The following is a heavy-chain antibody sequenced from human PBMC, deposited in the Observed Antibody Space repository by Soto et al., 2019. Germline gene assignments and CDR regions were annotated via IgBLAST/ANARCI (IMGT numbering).Heavy chain of an antibody. D-gene: IGHD2-21*01. CDR2: IYHSGST. CDR1: GGSISSGGYS. Sequence: SETLSLTYAVSGGSISSGGYSWSCIRQPPGKGLEWIGDIYHSGSTNYNPSLRSRATISVDKSNNQFSLRLRSVTAADTAVYYCATLPPRIVVSLLPIPTWGQGILVTVSS. J-gene: IGHJ5*02. V-gene: IGHV4-30-2*01. CDR3: ATLPPRIVVSLLPIPT.